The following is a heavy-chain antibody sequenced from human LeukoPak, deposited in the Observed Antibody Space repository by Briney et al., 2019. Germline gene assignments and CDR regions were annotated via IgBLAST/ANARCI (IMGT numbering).Heavy chain of an antibody. Sequence: GGSLRLSCAASGFTFSKYWMHSVRQAPGKGLVWVSRIHTDGISTTYADSVKGRFTISRDNAKNSLYLQMNSLRAEDTALYYCAKAFKVRGVIGIDYWGQGTLVTVSS. CDR3: AKAFKVRGVIGIDY. CDR2: IHTDGIST. V-gene: IGHV3-74*01. J-gene: IGHJ4*02. CDR1: GFTFSKYW. D-gene: IGHD3-10*01.